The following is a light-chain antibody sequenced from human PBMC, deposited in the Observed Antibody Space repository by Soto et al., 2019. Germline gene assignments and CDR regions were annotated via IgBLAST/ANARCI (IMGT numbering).Light chain of an antibody. CDR3: SSYTSSSTYV. Sequence: QSALTHPPSVSGSTGQSVTISCTGTSSDVGSYNRVSWYQQPPGTAPKLMIYEVSNRPSGVPDRFSGSKSGNTASLTISGLQAEDEADYYCSSYTSSSTYVFGTGTKVTVL. CDR1: SSDVGSYNR. CDR2: EVS. V-gene: IGLV2-18*02. J-gene: IGLJ1*01.